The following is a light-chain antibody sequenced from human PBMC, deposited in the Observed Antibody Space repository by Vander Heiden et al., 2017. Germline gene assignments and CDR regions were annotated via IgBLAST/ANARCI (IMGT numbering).Light chain of an antibody. CDR2: AAS. Sequence: DIQLTQSPSFLSASVGDRVTLTCRASQGISSYLAWYQQKPGKAPKLLIYAASTLQSGVPSRFSGSGSGTEFTLTISSLQPEDFATYYCQELYSYPLVTFGGGTKVEIK. V-gene: IGKV1-9*01. CDR1: QGISSY. CDR3: QELYSYPLVT. J-gene: IGKJ4*01.